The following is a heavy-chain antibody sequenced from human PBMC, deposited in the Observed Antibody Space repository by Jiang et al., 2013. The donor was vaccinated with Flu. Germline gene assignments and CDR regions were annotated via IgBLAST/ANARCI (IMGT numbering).Heavy chain of an antibody. CDR2: ISASGGST. Sequence: VQLLESGGGLVQPGGSLRIACEVSGVTFSTFGMSWVRQAPGKGLEWVSAISASGGSTSYADSVKGRFTISRDNSQNTLYLQMKNLRADDTAKYYCAKRRSGGSKFGSLDSWGQGTLVTVSS. D-gene: IGHD1-26*01. V-gene: IGHV3-23*01. J-gene: IGHJ4*02. CDR1: GVTFSTFG. CDR3: AKRRSGGSKFGSLDS.